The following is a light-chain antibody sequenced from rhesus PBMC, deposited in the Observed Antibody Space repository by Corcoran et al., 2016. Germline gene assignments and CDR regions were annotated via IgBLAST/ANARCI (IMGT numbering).Light chain of an antibody. Sequence: DSQMSQSPSSLSASVGDRVTITCRASQGISSYLNWYQQKPGKAPKLLIYYAKSLASGVPSRFSGNGSGTDFTLTISGLQPEDLATYYCQQGNSNPLTFGGGTKVEIK. CDR1: QGISSY. J-gene: IGKJ4*01. V-gene: IGKV1-32*02. CDR3: QQGNSNPLT. CDR2: YAK.